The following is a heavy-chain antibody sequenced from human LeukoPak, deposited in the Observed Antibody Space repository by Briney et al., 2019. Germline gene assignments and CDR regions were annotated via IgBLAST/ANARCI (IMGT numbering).Heavy chain of an antibody. CDR2: MNPNSGNT. Sequence: ASVKVSCKASGYTFTSYDINWVRQATGQGLEWMGWMNPNSGNTGYAQKFQGRVTMTRNTSISTAYMELSSLRSENTAVYYCARGWDTTAAGDYWGQGTLVTVSS. J-gene: IGHJ4*02. D-gene: IGHD6-13*01. V-gene: IGHV1-8*01. CDR3: ARGWDTTAAGDY. CDR1: GYTFTSYD.